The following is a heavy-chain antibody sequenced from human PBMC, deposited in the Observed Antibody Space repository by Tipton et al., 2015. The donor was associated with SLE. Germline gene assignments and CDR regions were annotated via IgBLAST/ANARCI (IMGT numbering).Heavy chain of an antibody. D-gene: IGHD3-10*01. CDR2: IYYSGST. CDR1: GGSISSYYY. V-gene: IGHV4-59*01. CDR3: ARDPYYGSGSPRVGLDV. Sequence: TLSLTCTVSGGSISSYYYWSWIRQPPGKGLEYIGSIYYSGSTNYNPSLKSRVTISVDTSKNKFSLRVSSVTAADTAVYYCARDPYYGSGSPRVGLDVWGQGTTVTVSS. J-gene: IGHJ6*02.